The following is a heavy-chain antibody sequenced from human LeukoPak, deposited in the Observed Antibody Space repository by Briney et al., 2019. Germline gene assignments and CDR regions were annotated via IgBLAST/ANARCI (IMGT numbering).Heavy chain of an antibody. V-gene: IGHV3-9*01. D-gene: IGHD3-22*01. Sequence: GGSLRLSCAASGFTFSSYGMHWVRQAPGKGLEWVSGISWNSGSIGYADSVKGRFTISRDNAKNSLYLQMNSLRAEDTALYYCAKDRSSGYYSLHDAFDIWGQGTMVTVSS. CDR2: ISWNSGSI. CDR3: AKDRSSGYYSLHDAFDI. CDR1: GFTFSSYG. J-gene: IGHJ3*02.